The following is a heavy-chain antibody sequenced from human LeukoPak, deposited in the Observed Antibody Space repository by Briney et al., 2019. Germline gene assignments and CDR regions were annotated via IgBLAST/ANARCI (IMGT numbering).Heavy chain of an antibody. CDR1: GGTFSSYA. Sequence: SVTVSCKASGGTFSSYAISWVRQAPGQGLEWMGRIIPIFGTANYAQKFQGRVTITTDESTSTAYMELSSLRSEDTAVYYCARDLQQAPYYFDYWGQGTLVTVSS. J-gene: IGHJ4*02. D-gene: IGHD5-18*01. CDR2: IIPIFGTA. V-gene: IGHV1-69*05. CDR3: ARDLQQAPYYFDY.